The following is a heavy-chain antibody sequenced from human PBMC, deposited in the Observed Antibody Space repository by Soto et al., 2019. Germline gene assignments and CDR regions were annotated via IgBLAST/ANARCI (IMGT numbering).Heavy chain of an antibody. CDR2: IIPILGIA. V-gene: IGHV1-69*02. J-gene: IGHJ3*02. D-gene: IGHD2-15*01. Sequence: SVKVSCKASGGTFSSYTISWVRQAPGQGLEWMGRIIPILGIANYAQKFQGRVTITADKSTSTAYMELSSLRSEDTAVYYCASRVCSGGSCYTSDAFDIWGQGTMVTVSS. CDR3: ASRVCSGGSCYTSDAFDI. CDR1: GGTFSSYT.